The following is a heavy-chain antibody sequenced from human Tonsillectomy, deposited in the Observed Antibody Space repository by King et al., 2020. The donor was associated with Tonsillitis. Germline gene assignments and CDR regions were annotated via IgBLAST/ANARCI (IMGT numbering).Heavy chain of an antibody. V-gene: IGHV3-23*04. CDR3: AKGGYYDILTGYSTTSFFDY. D-gene: IGHD3-9*01. CDR1: GFTFSSYA. CDR2: ISGSGGST. J-gene: IGHJ4*02. Sequence: QLVESGGGLVQPGGSLRLSCAASGFTFSSYAMSWVRQAPGKGLEWVSAISGSGGSTYYADSVKGRFTISRDNSKNTLYLQMNSLRAEDTAVYYCAKGGYYDILTGYSTTSFFDYWGQGTLVTVSS.